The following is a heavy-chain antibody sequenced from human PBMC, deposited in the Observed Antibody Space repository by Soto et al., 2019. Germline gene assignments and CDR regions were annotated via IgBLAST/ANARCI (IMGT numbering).Heavy chain of an antibody. V-gene: IGHV1-18*01. Sequence: GAPVEVSCKASGYTFTTYSISWAQHAHGKGLEWMGWISAYSGSTKFAQKLQGRVTMTTDTSTTTAYMELRSLTSDDTAVYYCARDFTKSSSWPYYFDYWGQGTLVTVSS. D-gene: IGHD6-13*01. CDR3: ARDFTKSSSWPYYFDY. CDR1: GYTFTTYS. J-gene: IGHJ4*02. CDR2: ISAYSGST.